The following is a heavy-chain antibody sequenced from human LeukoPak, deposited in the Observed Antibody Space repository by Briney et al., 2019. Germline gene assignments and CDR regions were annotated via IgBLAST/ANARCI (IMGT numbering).Heavy chain of an antibody. V-gene: IGHV3-7*01. CDR1: GFTVSSNY. J-gene: IGHJ4*02. CDR2: IKQDGSEK. Sequence: GGSLRLSCAASGFTVSSNYMSWVRQAPGKGLEWVANIKQDGSEKYYVDSVKGRFTISRDNAKNSLYLQMNSLRAEDTAVYYCARDRRGYSYGLSEDYWGQGTLVTVSS. D-gene: IGHD5-18*01. CDR3: ARDRRGYSYGLSEDY.